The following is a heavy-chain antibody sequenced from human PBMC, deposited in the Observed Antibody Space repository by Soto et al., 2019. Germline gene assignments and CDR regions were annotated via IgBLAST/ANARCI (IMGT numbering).Heavy chain of an antibody. CDR2: IGAYNGNT. V-gene: IGHV1-18*01. CDR3: ARETDYCSGGSCYLAY. CDR1: GYTFTNYG. J-gene: IGHJ4*02. Sequence: ASVKVSCKASGYTFTNYGITWVRQAPGQGLEWMGWIGAYNGNTHYTERLQGRGTMTTDTSTSTAYMELRGLRSEDTAVYYGARETDYCSGGSCYLAYWGQGTLVNVYS. D-gene: IGHD2-15*01.